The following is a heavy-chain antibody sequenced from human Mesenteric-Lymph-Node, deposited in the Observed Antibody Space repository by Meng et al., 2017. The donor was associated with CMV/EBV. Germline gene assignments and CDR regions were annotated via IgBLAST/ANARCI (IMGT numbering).Heavy chain of an antibody. V-gene: IGHV3-21*01. CDR2: ISRSSDYI. Sequence: GGSLRLSCAASGFTFSSYGMHWVRQAPGKGLEWVSSISRSSDYIYYADSVKGRFTISRDNADNSMYLQMHSLRAEDTAVYYCARRGGDGYNLGDYWGQGTLVTVSS. CDR1: GFTFSSYG. CDR3: ARRGGDGYNLGDY. D-gene: IGHD5-24*01. J-gene: IGHJ4*02.